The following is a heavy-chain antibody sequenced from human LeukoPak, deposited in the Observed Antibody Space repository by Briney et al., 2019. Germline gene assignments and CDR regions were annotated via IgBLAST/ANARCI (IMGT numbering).Heavy chain of an antibody. CDR2: IYYSGST. J-gene: IGHJ4*02. CDR1: GGSISSGDYY. V-gene: IGHV4-30-4*01. Sequence: SQTLSLTCTVSGGSISSGDYYWSWIRQPPGTGLEWIGYIYYSGSTYYNPSLKSRVTISVDTSKNQFSLKLSSVTAADTAVYYCARQVGYVGYFDYWGQGTLVTVSS. CDR3: ARQVGYVGYFDY. D-gene: IGHD5-12*01.